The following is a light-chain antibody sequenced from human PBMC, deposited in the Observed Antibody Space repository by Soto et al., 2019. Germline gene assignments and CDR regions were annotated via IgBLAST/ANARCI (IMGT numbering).Light chain of an antibody. CDR3: SSYAGSNNLV. CDR2: EVS. CDR1: SSDVGGYNY. Sequence: QPVLTQPPSASGSPGQSVTISCTGTSSDVGGYNYVSWYQQHPGKAPKLMIYEVSKRPSGVPDRFSGSKSGNTASLTVSGLQAEDEAEYYCSSYAGSNNLVFGGGTNLTVL. V-gene: IGLV2-8*01. J-gene: IGLJ2*01.